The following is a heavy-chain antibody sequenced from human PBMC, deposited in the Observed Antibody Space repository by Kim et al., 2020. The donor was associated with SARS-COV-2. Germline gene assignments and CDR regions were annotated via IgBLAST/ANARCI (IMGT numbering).Heavy chain of an antibody. Sequence: SVKVSCKASGGTFSSYAISWVRQAPGQGLEWMGGIIPIFGTANYAQKFQGRVTITADESTSTAYMELSSLRSEDTAVYYCASRAGGYSYGYEDYYYGMDVWGQGTTVTVSS. D-gene: IGHD5-18*01. CDR3: ASRAGGYSYGYEDYYYGMDV. CDR1: GGTFSSYA. J-gene: IGHJ6*02. V-gene: IGHV1-69*13. CDR2: IIPIFGTA.